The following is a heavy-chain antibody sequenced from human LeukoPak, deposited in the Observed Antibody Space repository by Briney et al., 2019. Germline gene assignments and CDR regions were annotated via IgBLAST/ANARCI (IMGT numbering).Heavy chain of an antibody. CDR1: GFTFSSYA. CDR2: ISGSGGST. V-gene: IGHV3-23*01. Sequence: GGSLRLSCAASGFTFSSYAMSWVRQAPGKGLEWVSAISGSGGSTYYADSVKGRFTISRDNSKNTLYLQMNSLRAEDTAVYYCAKDLYSSGAVFKGPPRHDAFDIWGQGTMVTVSS. D-gene: IGHD6-19*01. CDR3: AKDLYSSGAVFKGPPRHDAFDI. J-gene: IGHJ3*02.